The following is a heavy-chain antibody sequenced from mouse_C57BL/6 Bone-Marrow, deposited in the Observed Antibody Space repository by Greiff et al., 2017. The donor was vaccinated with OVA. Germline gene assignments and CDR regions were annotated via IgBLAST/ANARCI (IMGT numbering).Heavy chain of an antibody. CDR3: ARGHGYYFDY. CDR1: GFTFSDYY. CDR2: INYDGSST. Sequence: EVKLVESEGGLVQPGSSMKLSCTASGFTFSDYYMAWVRQVPEKGLEWVANINYDGSSTYYLDSLKSRFIISRDNAKNILYLQMSSLKSEDTATYYCARGHGYYFDYWGQGTTLTVSS. D-gene: IGHD2-2*01. V-gene: IGHV5-16*01. J-gene: IGHJ2*01.